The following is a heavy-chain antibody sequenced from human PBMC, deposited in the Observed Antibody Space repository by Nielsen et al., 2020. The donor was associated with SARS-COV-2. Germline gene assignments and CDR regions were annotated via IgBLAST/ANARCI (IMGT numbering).Heavy chain of an antibody. CDR3: AREPYDFWSGLYAFDI. CDR2: IWYDGSNK. D-gene: IGHD3-3*01. V-gene: IGHV3-33*01. Sequence: GGSLRLSCAASGFTFSSYGMHWVRQAPGKGLGWVAVIWYDGSNKYYADSVKGRFTTSRDNSKNTLYLQMNSLRAEDTAVYYCAREPYDFWSGLYAFDIWGQGTMVTVSS. CDR1: GFTFSSYG. J-gene: IGHJ3*02.